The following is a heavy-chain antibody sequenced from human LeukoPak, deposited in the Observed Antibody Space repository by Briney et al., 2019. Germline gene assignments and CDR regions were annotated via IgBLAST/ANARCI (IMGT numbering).Heavy chain of an antibody. CDR3: ARDVGITVADSFDP. D-gene: IGHD6-13*01. V-gene: IGHV1-18*01. J-gene: IGHJ5*02. CDR1: GYTFTDFG. CDR2: VSAYNGNR. Sequence: ASVKVSCKASGYTFTDFGISWVRQAPGQGPEWMGWVSAYNGNRNYAQKFQGRVTMTTDTSASTAYMELRSLRSDDTAVYYCARDVGITVADSFDPWGQGTLVTVSS.